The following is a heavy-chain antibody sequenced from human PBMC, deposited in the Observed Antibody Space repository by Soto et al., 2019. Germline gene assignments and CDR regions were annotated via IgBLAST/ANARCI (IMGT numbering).Heavy chain of an antibody. CDR3: ARDQNFFDSSGYYDH. D-gene: IGHD3-22*01. CDR1: GYTFVSYG. Sequence: QIQLVQSAAEVKKPGASVKVSCKTSGYTFVSYGISWVRQAPGQGLEWMGWISPYNGNTNFAQRFRGRVTLTTDTSTDIVYMDLGSLKSDDTAVYYCARDQNFFDSSGYYDHLGQGTLITVSS. CDR2: ISPYNGNT. V-gene: IGHV1-18*04. J-gene: IGHJ5*02.